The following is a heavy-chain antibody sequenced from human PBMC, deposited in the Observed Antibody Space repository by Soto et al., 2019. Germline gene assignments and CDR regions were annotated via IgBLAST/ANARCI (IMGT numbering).Heavy chain of an antibody. J-gene: IGHJ4*02. CDR2: ISGSGGST. V-gene: IGHV3-23*01. CDR1: LFTFSSYA. Sequence: SLRLSCSASLFTFSSYAMSWVRQAPGKGLEWVSAISGSGGSTYYADSVKGRFTISRDNSKNTLYLQMNSLRAEDTAVYYCAYSSTPFDYWGQGTLVTVSS. CDR3: AYSSTPFDY. D-gene: IGHD6-13*01.